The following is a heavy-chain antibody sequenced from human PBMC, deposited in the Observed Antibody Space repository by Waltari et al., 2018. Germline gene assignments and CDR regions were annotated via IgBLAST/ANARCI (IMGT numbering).Heavy chain of an antibody. J-gene: IGHJ6*02. CDR1: GFTFSSHG. Sequence: QVQLVESGGGVVQPGGSLRLSCAASGFTFSSHGMHWVRQAPGKGLEWVAFLWYEGRKEYYGDSVKGQFIISRDNSKNTLYLQMNRLRAEDTAVYYCARDIGSGSPSEGMDVWGQGTTVTVSS. D-gene: IGHD3-10*01. CDR3: ARDIGSGSPSEGMDV. CDR2: LWYEGRKE. V-gene: IGHV3-33*01.